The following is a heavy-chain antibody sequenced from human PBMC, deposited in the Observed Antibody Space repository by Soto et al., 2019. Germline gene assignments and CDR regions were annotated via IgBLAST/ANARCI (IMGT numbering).Heavy chain of an antibody. J-gene: IGHJ4*02. CDR1: GDTFTSYG. Sequence: ASAKVSCEASGDTFTSYGISWVRQAPGQGLEWMGWISAYNGNTNYAQKLQGRVTMTTDTSTSTAYMELRSLRSDDTAVYYCAREEDSSGWSNFDYWGQGTLVTVSS. D-gene: IGHD6-19*01. V-gene: IGHV1-18*01. CDR3: AREEDSSGWSNFDY. CDR2: ISAYNGNT.